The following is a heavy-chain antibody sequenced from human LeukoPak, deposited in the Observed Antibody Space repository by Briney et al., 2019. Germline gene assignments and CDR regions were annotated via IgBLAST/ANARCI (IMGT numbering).Heavy chain of an antibody. D-gene: IGHD6-19*01. CDR1: GFSSTTYG. CDR2: ITGTGGST. Sequence: GASLRLSCAASGFSSTTYGASWVRHPPGKGLEWVSGITGTGGSTYYADSVKGRFTVSRDTSKNTLYLQMNSLRAEDTAIYYCAKGHGSAVAGFYYWGQGTLVTVSS. J-gene: IGHJ4*02. CDR3: AKGHGSAVAGFYY. V-gene: IGHV3-23*01.